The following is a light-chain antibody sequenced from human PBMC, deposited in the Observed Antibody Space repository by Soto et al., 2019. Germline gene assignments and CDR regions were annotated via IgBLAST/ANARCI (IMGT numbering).Light chain of an antibody. J-gene: IGKJ4*01. CDR2: DAS. V-gene: IGKV3-11*01. CDR1: QSVSSY. Sequence: EIVLTQSPATLSLSPGERATLSCRASQSVSSYLAWYQQKPGQAPRLLIYDASNRATGIPARFSGSGSGTDFTLTISSLEPEDFAVYYCQQRSNWLLTFRGGTKVEIK. CDR3: QQRSNWLLT.